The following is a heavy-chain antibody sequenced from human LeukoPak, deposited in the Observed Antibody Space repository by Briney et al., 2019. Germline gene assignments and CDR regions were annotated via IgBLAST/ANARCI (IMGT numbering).Heavy chain of an antibody. CDR3: ARLRSYYYMDV. CDR2: ISSSSSYI. D-gene: IGHD3-10*02. CDR1: GFTFISYW. J-gene: IGHJ6*03. Sequence: GGSLRLSCAASGFTFISYWMSWVRQAPGKGLEGVSSISSSSSYIYYADSVKGRFTISRDNAKNSLYLQMNSLRAEDTAVYYCARLRSYYYMDVWGKGTTVTISS. V-gene: IGHV3-21*01.